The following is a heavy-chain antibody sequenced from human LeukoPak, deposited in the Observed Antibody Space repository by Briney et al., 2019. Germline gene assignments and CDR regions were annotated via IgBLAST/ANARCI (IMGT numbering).Heavy chain of an antibody. CDR3: ATELRYSYGYPNHYYGMDV. CDR1: GYTLTELS. V-gene: IGHV1-24*01. Sequence: ASVKVSCKVSGYTLTELSMHWVRQAPGKGLEWMGGFDPEDGETIYAQKFQGRVTMTEDTSTDTAYMELSSLRSEDTAVYYCATELRYSYGYPNHYYGMDVWGKGTTVTVSS. D-gene: IGHD5-18*01. CDR2: FDPEDGET. J-gene: IGHJ6*04.